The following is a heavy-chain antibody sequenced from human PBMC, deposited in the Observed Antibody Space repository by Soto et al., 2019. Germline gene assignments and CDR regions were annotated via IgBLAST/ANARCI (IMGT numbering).Heavy chain of an antibody. CDR3: ARARYYDWCFDL. Sequence: SETLSLTCTASGGSSNSGGHSWGWWRESPGKGLEWQGYSWHSGSSYYNPSLPSRVTISVDRSRSKFYLTLTSVIAADPAVYFGARARYYDWCFDLWGVGPRVTV. V-gene: IGHV4-30-2*06. D-gene: IGHD3-9*01. J-gene: IGHJ4*02. CDR2: SWHSGSS. CDR1: GGSSNSGGHS.